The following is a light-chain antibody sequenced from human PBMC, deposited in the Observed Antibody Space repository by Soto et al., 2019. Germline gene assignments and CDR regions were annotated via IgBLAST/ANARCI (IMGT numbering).Light chain of an antibody. Sequence: QSVLAQPASVSGSPGQSITIPCTGTSSDIGSYNYVSWYQQHPGKAPKLMIYDVSNRPSGISNRFSGSKSGNTASLTISGLQAEDEADYYCNSYTSSSTFVFGTGTKATVL. CDR1: SSDIGSYNY. V-gene: IGLV2-14*01. J-gene: IGLJ1*01. CDR2: DVS. CDR3: NSYTSSSTFV.